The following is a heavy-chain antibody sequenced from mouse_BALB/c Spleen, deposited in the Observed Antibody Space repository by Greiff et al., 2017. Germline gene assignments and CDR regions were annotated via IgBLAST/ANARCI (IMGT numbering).Heavy chain of an antibody. J-gene: IGHJ2*01. Sequence: EVQLQESGGGLVQPGGSRKLSCAASGFTFSSFGMHWVRQAPEKGLEWVAYISSGSSTIYYADTVKGRFTISRDNPKNTLFLQMTSLRSEDTAMYYCARLDYWGQGATLTVSS. V-gene: IGHV5-17*02. CDR2: ISSGSSTI. CDR1: GFTFSSFG. CDR3: ARLDY.